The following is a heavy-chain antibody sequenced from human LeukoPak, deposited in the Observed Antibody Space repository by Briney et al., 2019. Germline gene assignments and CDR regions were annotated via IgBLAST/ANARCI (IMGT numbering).Heavy chain of an antibody. V-gene: IGHV4-39*02. J-gene: IGHJ4*02. CDR2: IYHTGHT. CDR3: ARLGYYDTSTGSRPSDS. D-gene: IGHD3-9*01. CDR1: GASISVSEYF. Sequence: PSETLSLTCAVAGASISVSEYFWGWIRQPPGKGLEWIGSIYHTGHTYYNPSLKSRVTISRGTSRNNFFLKLSSVTAADTAVYYCARLGYYDTSTGSRPSDSWGQGTLVTVSS.